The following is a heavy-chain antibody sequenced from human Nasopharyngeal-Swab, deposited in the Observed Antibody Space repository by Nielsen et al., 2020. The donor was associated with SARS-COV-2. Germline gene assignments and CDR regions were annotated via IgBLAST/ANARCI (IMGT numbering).Heavy chain of an antibody. J-gene: IGHJ4*02. CDR1: GFTFSDSY. CDR3: AGGNQWLSFDL. V-gene: IGHV3-11*04. D-gene: IGHD6-19*01. CDR2: ISSSGRHI. Sequence: GSLRLSCTGSGFTFSDSYMSWIRQAPGKGLEWVAYISSSGRHIYYADSVKGRFTISRDNAKNSLFLHMDSLRVEDTALYYCAGGNQWLSFDLWGQGTLVTVSS.